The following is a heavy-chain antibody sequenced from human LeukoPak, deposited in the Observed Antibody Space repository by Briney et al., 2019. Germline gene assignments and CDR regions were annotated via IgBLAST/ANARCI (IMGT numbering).Heavy chain of an antibody. CDR2: IYYSGNT. CDR3: ARPKRYSSSLFDY. CDR1: GDSISSSSSY. V-gene: IGHV4-39*07. D-gene: IGHD6-13*01. J-gene: IGHJ4*02. Sequence: SETLSLTCTVSGDSISSSSSYWGWIRRPPGKGLEWIGSIYYSGNTYYNTSLKSRVTISVDTSKNQFSLKLSSVTAADTAVFYCARPKRYSSSLFDYWGQGTLVTVSS.